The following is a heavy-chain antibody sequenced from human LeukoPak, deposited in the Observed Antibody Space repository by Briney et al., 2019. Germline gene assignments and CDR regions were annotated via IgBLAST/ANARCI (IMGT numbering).Heavy chain of an antibody. CDR3: AKGRGYSGYDFFDY. D-gene: IGHD5-12*01. Sequence: GGSLRLSCAASGFTFSSYAMSWVRQAPGKGLEWVSAISASGGSTFYADSVKGRFTISRDNSRNTLYLQMNSLRAEDTALYYCAKGRGYSGYDFFDYWGQGTLVTVSS. CDR2: ISASGGST. V-gene: IGHV3-23*01. CDR1: GFTFSSYA. J-gene: IGHJ4*02.